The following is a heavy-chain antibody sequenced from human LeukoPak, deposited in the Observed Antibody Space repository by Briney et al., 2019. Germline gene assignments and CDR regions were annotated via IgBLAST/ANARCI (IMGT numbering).Heavy chain of an antibody. CDR2: IYTSGST. V-gene: IGHV4-4*07. Sequence: PSETLSLTCTVSGGSISSYYWSWIRQPAEKGLEWIGRIYTSGSTNYNPSLKSRVTMSVDTSKNQFSLKLSSVTAADTAVYYCASGRSSTSCYHRYQYFQHWGQGTLVTVSS. J-gene: IGHJ1*01. D-gene: IGHD2-2*01. CDR3: ASGRSSTSCYHRYQYFQH. CDR1: GGSISSYY.